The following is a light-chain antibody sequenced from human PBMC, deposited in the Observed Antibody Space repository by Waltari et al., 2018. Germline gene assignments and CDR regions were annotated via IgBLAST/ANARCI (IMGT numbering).Light chain of an antibody. Sequence: DIQMTQSPSSLSAFVGDRVTITCQASQDIGKYLNWYHQKPGKAPKLLIYDASNLQAGVPSRFSESASGTVFTFTISSLQPEDIATYYCQRYGTFGGGTKVEIK. CDR1: QDIGKY. V-gene: IGKV1-33*01. J-gene: IGKJ4*01. CDR2: DAS. CDR3: QRYGT.